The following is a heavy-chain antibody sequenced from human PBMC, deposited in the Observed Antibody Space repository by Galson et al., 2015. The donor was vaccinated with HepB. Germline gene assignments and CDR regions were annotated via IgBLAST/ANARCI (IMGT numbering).Heavy chain of an antibody. Sequence: SLRLSCAASGFTFSSYAMSWVRQAPGKGLEWVSTITDSGHNTYYADSVRGRFTVSRDNSKNTLYLRMDSPRAEDTAVYYCARVGGYCNSTNCSPFFDYWGQGTLVTVSS. J-gene: IGHJ4*02. V-gene: IGHV3-23*01. CDR2: ITDSGHNT. CDR3: ARVGGYCNSTNCSPFFDY. D-gene: IGHD2-2*03. CDR1: GFTFSSYA.